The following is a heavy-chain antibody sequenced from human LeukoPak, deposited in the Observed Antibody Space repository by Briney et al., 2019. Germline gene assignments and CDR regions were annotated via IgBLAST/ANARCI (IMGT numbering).Heavy chain of an antibody. CDR3: ARDLVGSAISYSSGAWDY. Sequence: ASVKVSCKASGGTFSNYAISWVRQAPGQGLEWMGGIIPLFGSADYAQKFQGRVTFTADESTSTAYMELSSLRPEDTAVYYCARDLVGSAISYSSGAWDYWGQGTLVTVSS. CDR1: GGTFSNYA. D-gene: IGHD3-10*01. J-gene: IGHJ4*02. V-gene: IGHV1-69*13. CDR2: IIPLFGSA.